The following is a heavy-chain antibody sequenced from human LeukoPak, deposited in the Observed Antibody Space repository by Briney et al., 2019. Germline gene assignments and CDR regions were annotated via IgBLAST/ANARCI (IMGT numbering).Heavy chain of an antibody. CDR1: GFTFDDYA. CDR2: ISWNSGSI. Sequence: GGSLRLSCAASGFTFDDYAMHWVRQAPGKGLEWVSGISWNSGSIGYADSVKGRFTISRDNAKNSLFLQMNSLTADDTALYYCARERTTIVSGTTIGAYWGQGTLVTVS. V-gene: IGHV3-9*01. J-gene: IGHJ4*02. D-gene: IGHD2/OR15-2a*01. CDR3: ARERTTIVSGTTIGAY.